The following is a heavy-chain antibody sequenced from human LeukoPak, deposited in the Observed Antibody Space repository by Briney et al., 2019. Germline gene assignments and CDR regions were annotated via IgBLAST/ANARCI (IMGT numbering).Heavy chain of an antibody. Sequence: SETLSLTCTVSGGSISSYYWSWIRQPPGKGLEWIGYIYYSGSTNYYPSFKSRVTVSVDTSKNQFSLKLSSVTAADTAVYYCASGPGTPKGIDYWGQGTLVTVSS. J-gene: IGHJ4*02. V-gene: IGHV4-59*01. D-gene: IGHD1-26*01. CDR2: IYYSGST. CDR3: ASGPGTPKGIDY. CDR1: GGSISSYY.